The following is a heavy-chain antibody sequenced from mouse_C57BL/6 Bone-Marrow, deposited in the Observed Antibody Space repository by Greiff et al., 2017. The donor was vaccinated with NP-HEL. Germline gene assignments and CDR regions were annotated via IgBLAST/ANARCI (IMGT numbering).Heavy chain of an antibody. CDR2: IHPNSGST. V-gene: IGHV1-64*01. D-gene: IGHD1-1*01. Sequence: LQQPGAELVKPGASVKLSCKASGYTFTSYWMHWVKQRPGQGLEWIGMIHPNSGSTNYNEKFKSKATLTVDKSSSTAYMQLSSLTSEDSAVYYCATPIYYYGSSYGDYYAMDYWGQGTSVTVSS. CDR3: ATPIYYYGSSYGDYYAMDY. J-gene: IGHJ4*01. CDR1: GYTFTSYW.